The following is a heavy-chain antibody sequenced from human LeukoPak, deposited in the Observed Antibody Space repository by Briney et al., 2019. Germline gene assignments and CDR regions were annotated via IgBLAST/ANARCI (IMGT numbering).Heavy chain of an antibody. CDR1: VYTFPGYY. CDR3: ARGLRVSSFWPCFDN. CDR2: INPNSGGT. D-gene: IGHD6-13*01. Sequence: ASVKVSCQASVYTFPGYYLHWVRLAPGQGLAWMGWINPNSGGTNYAEQFQGRVTMTRDTSISTAYMELRSLRSDDTAVYYCARGLRVSSFWPCFDNWGQGTLVTVSS. V-gene: IGHV1-2*02. J-gene: IGHJ4*02.